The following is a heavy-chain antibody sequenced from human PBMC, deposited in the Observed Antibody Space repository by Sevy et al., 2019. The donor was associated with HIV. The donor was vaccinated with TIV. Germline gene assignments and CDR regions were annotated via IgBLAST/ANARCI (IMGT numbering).Heavy chain of an antibody. J-gene: IGHJ3*01. V-gene: IGHV3-48*03. CDR1: GFIFSNYE. CDR3: ARDIDSSGYSYAFDL. CDR2: MSPSGHAI. D-gene: IGHD3-22*01. Sequence: GGSLRLSCKASGFIFSNYEMNWVRQAPGKGLEWVSYMSPSGHAIYYADSVKGRFTVSRDNAKNSLYLQMNSLRGDDTALYYCARDIDSSGYSYAFDLWGQGTMVTVSS.